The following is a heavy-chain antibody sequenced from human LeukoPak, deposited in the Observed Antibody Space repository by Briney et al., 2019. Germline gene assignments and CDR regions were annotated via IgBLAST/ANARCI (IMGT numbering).Heavy chain of an antibody. CDR3: ARDPDLYDSSGYYDGLDY. J-gene: IGHJ4*02. V-gene: IGHV1-18*01. D-gene: IGHD3-22*01. Sequence: GASVTVSCKASGYTFTSYGISWVRQAPGQGLEWMGWISAYNGNTNYAQKLQGRVTMTTDTSTSTAYMELRSLRSDDTAVYYCARDPDLYDSSGYYDGLDYWGQGTLVTVSS. CDR2: ISAYNGNT. CDR1: GYTFTSYG.